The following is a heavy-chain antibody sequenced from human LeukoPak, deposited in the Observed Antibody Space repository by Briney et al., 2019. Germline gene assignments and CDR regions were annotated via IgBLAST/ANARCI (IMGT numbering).Heavy chain of an antibody. V-gene: IGHV3-23*01. CDR3: AKRLSGSSGYYYEHDAFDI. CDR1: GFTFSSYA. Sequence: GGSLRLSCAASGFTFSSYAMSWVRQAPGKGLEWVSAISGSGGSTYYADSVKGRFTISRDNSKNTLYLQMNSLRAEDTAVYYCAKRLSGSSGYYYEHDAFDIWGQGTMVTVSS. CDR2: ISGSGGST. J-gene: IGHJ3*02. D-gene: IGHD3-22*01.